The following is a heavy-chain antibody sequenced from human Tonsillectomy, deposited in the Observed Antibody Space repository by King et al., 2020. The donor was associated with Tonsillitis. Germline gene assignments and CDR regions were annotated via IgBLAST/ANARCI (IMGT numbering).Heavy chain of an antibody. CDR2: IYYSGNT. CDR3: AREVDYGSNSIGPSWFDP. V-gene: IGHV4-59*01. Sequence: HVQLQESGPGLVKPSETLSLTCTVSGGSMDTYYWSWVRQPPGEALEWIGQIYYSGNTNYNPSLKSRVSLSVDTSKKQFSLKIYSVTAADTAVYYCAREVDYGSNSIGPSWFDPWGQGTLVTVSS. D-gene: IGHD4/OR15-4a*01. CDR1: GGSMDTYY. J-gene: IGHJ5*02.